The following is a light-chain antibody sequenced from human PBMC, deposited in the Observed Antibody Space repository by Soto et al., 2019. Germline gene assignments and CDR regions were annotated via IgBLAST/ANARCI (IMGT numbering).Light chain of an antibody. CDR2: GAS. CDR1: QSVSTK. Sequence: EILMTQSPATLSVSPGETATLSCRASQSVSTKLAWYQQKPGQAPRLLINGASTRATGVPARFSGWGSGTEFTLTISSLQSEDFAVYYCQQYANSPITFGQGTRLEIK. J-gene: IGKJ5*01. V-gene: IGKV3-15*01. CDR3: QQYANSPIT.